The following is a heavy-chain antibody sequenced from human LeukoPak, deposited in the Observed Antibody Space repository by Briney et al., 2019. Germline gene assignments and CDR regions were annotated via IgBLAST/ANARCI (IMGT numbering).Heavy chain of an antibody. J-gene: IGHJ5*02. V-gene: IGHV4-59*12. D-gene: IGHD1-26*01. CDR1: GGSISSYY. CDR3: ARGPRGSSNYNWFDP. CDR2: IYYSGST. Sequence: SETLSLTCTVSGGSISSYYWSWIRQPPGKGLEWIGYIYYSGSTNYNPSLKSRVTMSVDTSKNQFSLKLSSVTAADTAVYYCARGPRGSSNYNWFDPWGQGTLVTVSS.